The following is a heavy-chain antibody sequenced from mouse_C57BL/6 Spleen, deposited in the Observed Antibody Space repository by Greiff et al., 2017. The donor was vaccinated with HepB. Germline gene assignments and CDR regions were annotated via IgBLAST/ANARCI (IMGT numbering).Heavy chain of an antibody. V-gene: IGHV1-50*01. J-gene: IGHJ3*01. CDR1: GYTFTSYW. CDR3: ARWADYDLFAY. D-gene: IGHD2-4*01. Sequence: QVQLQQPGAELVKPGASVKLSCKASGYTFTSYWLQWVKQRPGQGLEWIGEIDPSDSYTNYNQKFKGKATLTVDTSSSTAYMQLSSLTSEDSAVYYCARWADYDLFAYWGQGTLVTVSA. CDR2: IDPSDSYT.